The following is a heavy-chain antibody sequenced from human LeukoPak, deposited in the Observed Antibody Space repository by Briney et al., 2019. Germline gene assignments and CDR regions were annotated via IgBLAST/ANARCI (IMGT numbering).Heavy chain of an antibody. D-gene: IGHD1-26*01. CDR3: AKSSGYYYYYGMDV. J-gene: IGHJ6*02. CDR1: GFTFSSYA. CDR2: ISGSGGST. Sequence: GGSLRLSCAASGFTFSSYAMSWARQAPGKGLEWVSAISGSGGSTYYADSVKGRFTISRDNSKNTLYLQMNSLRAEDTAVYYCAKSSGYYYYYGMDVWGQGTTVTVSS. V-gene: IGHV3-23*01.